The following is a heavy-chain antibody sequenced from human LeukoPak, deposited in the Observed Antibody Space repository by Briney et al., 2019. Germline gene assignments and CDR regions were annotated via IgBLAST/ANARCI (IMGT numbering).Heavy chain of an antibody. Sequence: PSETLSLTCSVSGASISSYYWTWIRQPAGKGLEWIGRFSTTWSTSYNPSLKSRVTMSVDTPKNQFSLRLSSVTAADTAVYYCARVDGGSTGILHTWGQGTLVTVSS. CDR2: FSTTWST. CDR3: ARVDGGSTGILHT. CDR1: GASISSYY. V-gene: IGHV4-4*07. J-gene: IGHJ5*02. D-gene: IGHD7-27*01.